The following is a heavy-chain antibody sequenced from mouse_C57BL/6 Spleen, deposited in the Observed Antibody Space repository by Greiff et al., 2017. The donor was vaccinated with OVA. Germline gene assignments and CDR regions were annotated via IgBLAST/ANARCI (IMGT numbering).Heavy chain of an antibody. Sequence: EVQLVESGGGLVKPGGSLKLSCAASGFTFSSYAMSWVRQTPEKRLEWVATISDGGSYTYYPDNVKGRFTISRDNAKNNLYLQMSHLKSEDTAMYYCARERLPLFDYWGQGTTLTVSS. CDR2: ISDGGSYT. V-gene: IGHV5-4*01. J-gene: IGHJ2*01. D-gene: IGHD2-2*01. CDR3: ARERLPLFDY. CDR1: GFTFSSYA.